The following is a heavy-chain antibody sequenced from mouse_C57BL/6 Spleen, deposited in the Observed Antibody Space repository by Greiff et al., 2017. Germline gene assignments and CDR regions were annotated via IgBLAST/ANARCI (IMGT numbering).Heavy chain of an antibody. Sequence: EVQRVESGGDLVKPGGSLKLSCAASGFTFSSYGMSWVRQTPDKRLEWVATISSGGSYTYYPDSVKGRVTISRDNAKNTLYLQLSSLKSEDTAMYYCARRGGSSPSFDYWGQGTTLTVSS. CDR1: GFTFSSYG. CDR2: ISSGGSYT. D-gene: IGHD1-1*01. V-gene: IGHV5-6*01. J-gene: IGHJ2*01. CDR3: ARRGGSSPSFDY.